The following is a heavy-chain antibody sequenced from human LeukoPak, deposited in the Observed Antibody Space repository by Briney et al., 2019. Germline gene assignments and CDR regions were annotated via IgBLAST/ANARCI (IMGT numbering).Heavy chain of an antibody. J-gene: IGHJ6*02. V-gene: IGHV3-23*01. CDR3: AKAAGTSSGWYAVTYYYYGMDV. CDR2: ISGSGGST. D-gene: IGHD6-19*01. CDR1: GFTFSSYG. Sequence: GGSLRLSCAASGFTFSSYGMSWVRQAPGKGLEWVSAISGSGGSTYYADSVKGRYTISRDNSKNTLYLQMNSLRAEDTAVYYCAKAAGTSSGWYAVTYYYYGMDVWGQGTTVTVSS.